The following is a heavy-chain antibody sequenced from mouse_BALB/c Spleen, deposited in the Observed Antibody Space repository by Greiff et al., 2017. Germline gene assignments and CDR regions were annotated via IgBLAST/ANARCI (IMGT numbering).Heavy chain of an antibody. CDR2: IWSGGST. V-gene: IGHV2-2*02. D-gene: IGHD1-1*01. CDR1: GFSLTSYG. J-gene: IGHJ1*01. CDR3: ARTVGSSYGWYFDV. Sequence: VQVVESGPGLVQPSQSLSITCTVSGFSLTSYGVHWVRQSPGKGLEWLGVIWSGGSTDYNAAFISRLSISKDNSKSQVFFKMNSLQANDTAIYYCARTVGSSYGWYFDVWGAGTTVTVSS.